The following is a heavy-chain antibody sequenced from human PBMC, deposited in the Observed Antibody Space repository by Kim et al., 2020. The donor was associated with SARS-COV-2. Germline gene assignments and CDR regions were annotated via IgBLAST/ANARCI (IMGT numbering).Heavy chain of an antibody. J-gene: IGHJ4*02. Sequence: GESLKISCKGSGYSFTSYWISWVRQMPGKGLEWMGRIDPSDSYTNYSPSFQGHVTISADKSISTAYLQWSSLKASDTAMYYCARERYCSSTSCYGGFDYWGQGTLVTVSS. CDR2: IDPSDSYT. CDR3: ARERYCSSTSCYGGFDY. V-gene: IGHV5-10-1*01. D-gene: IGHD2-2*01. CDR1: GYSFTSYW.